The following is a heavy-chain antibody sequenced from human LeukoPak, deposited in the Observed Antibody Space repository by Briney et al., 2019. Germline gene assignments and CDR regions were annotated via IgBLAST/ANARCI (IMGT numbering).Heavy chain of an antibody. CDR1: GFTFSSYA. Sequence: GGSLRLSCAASGFTFSSYAMNWVRQAPGKGLEWVSAISGSGGSTYYADSVKGRFTISRDNSKNTLYLQMNSLRAEDTAVYYCAKGSNTKYCSSTSCYISYYGMDVWGQGTTVTVSS. D-gene: IGHD2-2*02. V-gene: IGHV3-23*01. CDR2: ISGSGGST. CDR3: AKGSNTKYCSSTSCYISYYGMDV. J-gene: IGHJ6*02.